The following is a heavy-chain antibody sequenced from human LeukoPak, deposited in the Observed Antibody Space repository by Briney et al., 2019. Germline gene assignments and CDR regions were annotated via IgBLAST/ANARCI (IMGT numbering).Heavy chain of an antibody. J-gene: IGHJ4*02. V-gene: IGHV1-8*03. CDR1: GYTFTSYD. D-gene: IGHD1-26*01. CDR3: ARRRSYQYYFDY. Sequence: ASVKVSCKASGYTFTSYDINWVRQATGQGLEWMGWMNPNSGNAGYAQKFKGTVTITRNTSISTAYMELSSLRSEDTAVYYCARRRSYQYYFDYWGQGTLVTVSS. CDR2: MNPNSGNA.